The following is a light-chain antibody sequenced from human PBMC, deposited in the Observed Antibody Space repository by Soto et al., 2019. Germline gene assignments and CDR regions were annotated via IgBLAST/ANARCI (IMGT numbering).Light chain of an antibody. V-gene: IGLV2-11*01. CDR3: CSYAGSNSAV. CDR1: SGDVGGYNY. CDR2: DVT. Sequence: QSALTQPHSVSGSPGQSVTISCTGTSGDVGGYNYVSWYQQHPGKAPKVMIYDVTQRPSGVPDRFSGSKSGNTASLTVSGLQAEDEADYYCCSYAGSNSAVFGTGTKVTVL. J-gene: IGLJ1*01.